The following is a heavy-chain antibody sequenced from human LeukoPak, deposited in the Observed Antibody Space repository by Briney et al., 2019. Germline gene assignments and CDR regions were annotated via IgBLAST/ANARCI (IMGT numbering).Heavy chain of an antibody. CDR1: GGSFSGYY. D-gene: IGHD2-2*01. Sequence: SETLSLTCAVYGGSFSGYYWSWIRRPPGKGLEWIGEINHSGSTNYNPSLKSRVTISVDTSKNQFSLKLSSVTSADTAVYYCARLPRYCSSTSCWFDYWGQGTLVTVSS. CDR3: ARLPRYCSSTSCWFDY. V-gene: IGHV4-34*01. J-gene: IGHJ4*02. CDR2: INHSGST.